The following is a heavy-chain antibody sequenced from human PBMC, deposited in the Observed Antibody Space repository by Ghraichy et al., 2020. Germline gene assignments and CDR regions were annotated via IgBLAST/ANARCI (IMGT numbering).Heavy chain of an antibody. CDR1: GGSISSSSYY. V-gene: IGHV4-39*01. CDR3: ARWARPQLWFGEDGLGYFDY. CDR2: IYYSGST. J-gene: IGHJ4*02. Sequence: SQTLSLTCTVSGGSISSSSYYWGWIRQPPGKGLEWIGSIYYSGSTYYNPSLKIRVTISVDTSKNQFSLKLSSVTAADTAVYYCARWARPQLWFGEDGLGYFDYWGQGTLVTVSS. D-gene: IGHD3-10*01.